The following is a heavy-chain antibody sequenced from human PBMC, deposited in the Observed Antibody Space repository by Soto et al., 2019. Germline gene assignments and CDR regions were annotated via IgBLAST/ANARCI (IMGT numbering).Heavy chain of an antibody. D-gene: IGHD3-16*01. V-gene: IGHV3-30-3*01. CDR1: GFTFSSYA. CDR3: ARELMSGMGV. J-gene: IGHJ6*02. Sequence: QLVESGGGVVQPGRSLRLSCAASGFTFSSYAMHWVRQAPGKGLEWVAVISYDGSKSYYADSVKGRFTISRDDSKNTLYLQMNSLRADEATAVYYWARELMSGMGVWGQGTTVTVSS. CDR2: ISYDGSKS.